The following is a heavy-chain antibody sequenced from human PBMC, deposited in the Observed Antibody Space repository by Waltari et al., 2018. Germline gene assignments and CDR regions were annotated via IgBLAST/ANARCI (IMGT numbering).Heavy chain of an antibody. CDR3: ARVGGYYGSGSYLD. D-gene: IGHD3-10*01. J-gene: IGHJ4*02. V-gene: IGHV1-8*03. CDR1: GYTFTSYD. Sequence: QVQLVQSGAEVKKPGASVKVSCKASGYTFTSYDINWVRQATGQELEWMGWRNPNRGKKCYEQKFQGIFNITRNTSISTAYMELSSLRSEDTAVYYCARVGGYYGSGSYLDWGQGTLVTVSS. CDR2: RNPNRGKK.